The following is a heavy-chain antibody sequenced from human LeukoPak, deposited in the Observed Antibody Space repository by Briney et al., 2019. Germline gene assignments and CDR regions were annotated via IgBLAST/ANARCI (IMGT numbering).Heavy chain of an antibody. CDR1: GFTFSNYA. CDR3: AKPRGNGWDAFDI. CDR2: ISGSGGST. Sequence: PGGSLRLSCAAFGFTFSNYAMSWVRQAPGKGLEWVSAISGSGGSTYSADSVKGRFTISRDNSKNTVYLQMNSLRAEDTAVYYCAKPRGNGWDAFDIWGQGTMVTVSS. D-gene: IGHD3-3*01. J-gene: IGHJ3*02. V-gene: IGHV3-23*01.